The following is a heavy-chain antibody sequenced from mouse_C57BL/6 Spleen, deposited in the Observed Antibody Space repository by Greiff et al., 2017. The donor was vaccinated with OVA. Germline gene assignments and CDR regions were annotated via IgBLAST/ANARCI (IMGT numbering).Heavy chain of an antibody. V-gene: IGHV2-5*01. CDR3: AKNGDDYGFDY. D-gene: IGHD2-4*01. CDR1: GFSLTSYG. J-gene: IGHJ2*01. Sequence: VQLQQSGPGLVQPSQCLSITCTASGFSLTSYGVHWVRQSPGKGLEWLGVLWRGGSTDCNAAFMSRLSITKDNSESIVFFKMNSLKADDTAIYYCAKNGDDYGFDYWGQGTTLTVSS. CDR2: LWRGGST.